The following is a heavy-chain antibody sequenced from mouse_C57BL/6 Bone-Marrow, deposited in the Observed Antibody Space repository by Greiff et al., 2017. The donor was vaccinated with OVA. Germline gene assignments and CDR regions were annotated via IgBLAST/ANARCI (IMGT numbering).Heavy chain of an antibody. CDR1: GYAFSSSW. J-gene: IGHJ2*01. V-gene: IGHV1-82*01. CDR3: ARGDGYYVYYFDY. Sequence: VQLQQSGPELVKPGASVTISCKASGYAFSSSWMNWVKQRPGTGLEWIGRIYPGDGDTNYNGKFKGKATLTADKSSSTAYMQLSSLTSEDSAVYFCARGDGYYVYYFDYWGQGTTLTVSS. D-gene: IGHD2-3*01. CDR2: IYPGDGDT.